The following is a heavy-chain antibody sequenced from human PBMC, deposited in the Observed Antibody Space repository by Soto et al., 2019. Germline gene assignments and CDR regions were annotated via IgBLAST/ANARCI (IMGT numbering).Heavy chain of an antibody. CDR3: AKLGATIERWLQFARVDY. D-gene: IGHD5-12*01. V-gene: IGHV3-23*01. Sequence: EVQLLESGGGLVQPGGSLRLSCAASGFTFSSYAMSWVRQAPGKGLEWVSAISGSGGSTYYADSVKGRFTISRDNSKNTLYLQMNSLRAEDTAVYYCAKLGATIERWLQFARVDYWGQGTLVTVSS. CDR1: GFTFSSYA. J-gene: IGHJ4*02. CDR2: ISGSGGST.